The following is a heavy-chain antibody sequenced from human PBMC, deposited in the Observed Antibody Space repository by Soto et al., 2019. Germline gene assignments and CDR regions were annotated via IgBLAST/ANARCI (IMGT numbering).Heavy chain of an antibody. CDR3: ARGGDGSSFDY. CDR1: GFTVSSNY. D-gene: IGHD1-26*01. J-gene: IGHJ4*02. CDR2: IYSGGST. V-gene: IGHV3-53*02. Sequence: EVQLVETGGGLIQPGGSLRLSCAASGFTVSSNYINWVRQAPGKGLEWVSVIYSGGSTDYADSVKGRFTISRDNSKHTRYLQMNSLRAEDTAVYYCARGGDGSSFDYWGQGTLVTVSS.